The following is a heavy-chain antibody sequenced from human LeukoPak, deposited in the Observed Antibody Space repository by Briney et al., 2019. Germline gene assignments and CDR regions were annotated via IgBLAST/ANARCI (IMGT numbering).Heavy chain of an antibody. CDR2: IYSGGST. CDR3: ARGMTNPFDY. D-gene: IGHD4-11*01. CDR1: GFTASNNY. J-gene: IGHJ4*02. Sequence: SGGSLRLSCATSGFTASNNYMSWVRQAPGKGLEWVSVIYSGGSTYYADSVKGRFTISRHNSENTLYLQMNSLRAEDTAVYYCARGMTNPFDYWGQGTLVTVSS. V-gene: IGHV3-53*04.